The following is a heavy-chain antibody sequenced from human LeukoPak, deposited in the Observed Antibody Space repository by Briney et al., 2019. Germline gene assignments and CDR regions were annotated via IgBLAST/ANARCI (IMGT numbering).Heavy chain of an antibody. CDR2: IYHSGST. J-gene: IGHJ4*02. Sequence: SETLSLTCAVSGYSISSGYYWGWIRQPPGKGLEWIGSIYHSGSTYYNPSPKSRVTISVDTSKNQISLKLSSVTAADTAVYSCARVRIATTGTYFDYWGQGTLVTVSS. CDR1: GYSISSGYY. V-gene: IGHV4-38-2*01. D-gene: IGHD1-1*01. CDR3: ARVRIATTGTYFDY.